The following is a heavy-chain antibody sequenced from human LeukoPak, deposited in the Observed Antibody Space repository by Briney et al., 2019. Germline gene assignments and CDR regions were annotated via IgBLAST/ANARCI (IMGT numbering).Heavy chain of an antibody. V-gene: IGHV5-51*01. Sequence: GESLQISCKGSGYSFTNYWIAWVRQMPGKGLEWMGIIYPGDSDTTYSPSFQGQITFSADRSISTAYLQWSSLKASDTAMYYCARRRNVYYFDYWGQGTLVTVSS. CDR2: IYPGDSDT. CDR1: GYSFTNYW. CDR3: ARRRNVYYFDY. D-gene: IGHD1-1*01. J-gene: IGHJ4*02.